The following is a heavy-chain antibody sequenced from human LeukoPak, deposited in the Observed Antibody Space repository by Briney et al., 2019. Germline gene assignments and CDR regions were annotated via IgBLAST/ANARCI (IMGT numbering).Heavy chain of an antibody. CDR2: IYSGGST. V-gene: IGHV3-53*01. Sequence: GGSLRLSCAASGFTVSSNYMSWVRQAPGKGLEWVSVIYSGGSTYYADSVKGRFTISRDNSKNTLYLQMNSLRAEDTAVYYCATNLRSGYSSGWLDYWGQGTLVTVSS. J-gene: IGHJ4*02. CDR1: GFTVSSNY. CDR3: ATNLRSGYSSGWLDY. D-gene: IGHD6-19*01.